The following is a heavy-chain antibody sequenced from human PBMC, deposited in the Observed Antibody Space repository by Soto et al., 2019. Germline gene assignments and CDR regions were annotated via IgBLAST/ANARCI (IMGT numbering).Heavy chain of an antibody. D-gene: IGHD2-21*02. CDR1: GGSISSGDYY. J-gene: IGHJ4*02. Sequence: QVQLQESGPGLVKPSQTLSLTCTVSGGSISSGDYYWSWIRQPPGKGLEWIGYIYYSGSTYYNPSLNSRVTISVDSCENESALELSSVIAADTAVYFCASGAVVTRHCDYWGQGTLVTVSS. V-gene: IGHV4-30-4*01. CDR3: ASGAVVTRHCDY. CDR2: IYYSGST.